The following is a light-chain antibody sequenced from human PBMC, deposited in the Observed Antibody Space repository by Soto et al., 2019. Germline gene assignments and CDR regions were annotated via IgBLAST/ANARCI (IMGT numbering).Light chain of an antibody. Sequence: DIQMTQSPSSVSASVGDRVTITCRASYGISSWLAWYQQVPGKAPKLLIYAASSLQSGVPSRLSGSGSRTDFTLTINSLQPEDFATHYCQHANIFHFTFCQGTRLDI. CDR3: QHANIFHFT. CDR2: AAS. V-gene: IGKV1D-12*01. CDR1: YGISSW. J-gene: IGKJ5*01.